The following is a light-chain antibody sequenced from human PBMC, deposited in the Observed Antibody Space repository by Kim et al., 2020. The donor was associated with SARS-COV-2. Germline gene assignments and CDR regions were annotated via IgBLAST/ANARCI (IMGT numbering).Light chain of an antibody. Sequence: SAPVGERVTIACRASQTISTWLAWYQQKPGKAPNLLIYLASTLESGVPSRFIGSGSGTEFTLTIDSLQPDDFATYYCQHYSRFPYTFGQGTKLEI. V-gene: IGKV1-5*03. CDR2: LAS. J-gene: IGKJ2*01. CDR3: QHYSRFPYT. CDR1: QTISTW.